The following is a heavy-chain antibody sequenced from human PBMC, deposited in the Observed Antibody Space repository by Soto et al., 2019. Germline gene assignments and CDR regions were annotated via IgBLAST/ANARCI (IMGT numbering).Heavy chain of an antibody. Sequence: QVQLVQSGAEVREPGASVYISCKTSRFSFTSFYVHWVRQAPGQGLEWMGRITPKDGGTTFAQKFQGRFIMTRDTSTTTVSMELGSLRSEDTAVYFCARDGHRWDFDYWGQGSLVTVSS. J-gene: IGHJ4*02. D-gene: IGHD6-13*01. CDR1: RFSFTSFY. V-gene: IGHV1-46*01. CDR3: ARDGHRWDFDY. CDR2: ITPKDGGT.